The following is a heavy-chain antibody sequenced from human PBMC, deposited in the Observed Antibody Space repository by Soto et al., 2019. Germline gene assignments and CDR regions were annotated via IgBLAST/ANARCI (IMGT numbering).Heavy chain of an antibody. V-gene: IGHV4-31*03. J-gene: IGHJ4*02. CDR2: IYYSGDA. D-gene: IGHD3-22*01. CDR1: GGSIDSGGHY. Sequence: QVQLQESGPGLVKPSQTVSLTCTVAGGSIDSGGHYWSWIRQHPGRGLEWIGYIYYSGDANYNPSLKSRVSVSIDPSENQFSLTLTSVTAADTAVYYCARVNYYASSGDYVGLDYWGQGILVTVSS. CDR3: ARVNYYASSGDYVGLDY.